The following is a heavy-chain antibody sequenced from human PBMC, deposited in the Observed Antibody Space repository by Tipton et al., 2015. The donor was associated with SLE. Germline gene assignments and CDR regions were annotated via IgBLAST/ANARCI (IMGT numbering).Heavy chain of an antibody. D-gene: IGHD2-15*01. CDR1: GFTFSTYA. CDR2: IYTGETT. V-gene: IGHV3-23*03. CDR3: TRASLCSGGSCSLGVLDN. Sequence: SGFTFSTYAMTWVRQAPGKGLEWVSVIYTGETTDYSESVKGRFTISRDNSKNTLYLHLNSLRAEDSAVYYCTRASLCSGGSCSLGVLDNWGQGTLVTVSS. J-gene: IGHJ4*02.